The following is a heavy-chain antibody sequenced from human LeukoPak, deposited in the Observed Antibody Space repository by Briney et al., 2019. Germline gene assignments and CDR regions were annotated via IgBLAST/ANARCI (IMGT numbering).Heavy chain of an antibody. CDR1: GFTFSDYY. D-gene: IGHD3-10*01. J-gene: IGHJ4*02. CDR2: ISSSGSTI. V-gene: IGHV3-11*04. Sequence: PGGSLRLSCAASGFTFSDYYMSWIRQAPGKGLEWVSYISSSGSTIYYADSVKGRFTISRDNAKNSLYLQMNSLRAEDTAVYYCARYSTYQGAWFGEPYYFDYWGQGTLVTVSS. CDR3: ARYSTYQGAWFGEPYYFDY.